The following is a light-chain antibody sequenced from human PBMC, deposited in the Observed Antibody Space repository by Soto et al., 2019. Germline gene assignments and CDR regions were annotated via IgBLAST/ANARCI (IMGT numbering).Light chain of an antibody. J-gene: IGKJ2*01. V-gene: IGKV1-5*01. CDR2: DAP. CDR3: QQYNSPWYT. CDR1: QGISSW. Sequence: DIKMNQSPSTLSASVGDRVIITCRASQGISSWLAWYQQKPGKPPKLLIYDAPSLESGVPSRFSGSGSGTEFTLTISSRQPDDFATYYCQQYNSPWYTFGQGTKLEIK.